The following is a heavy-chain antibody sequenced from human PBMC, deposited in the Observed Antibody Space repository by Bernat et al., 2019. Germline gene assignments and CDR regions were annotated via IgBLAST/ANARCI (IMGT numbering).Heavy chain of an antibody. V-gene: IGHV5-10-1*01. CDR2: IDPSDSYT. J-gene: IGHJ4*02. D-gene: IGHD2/OR15-2a*01. CDR3: ARHVIEGRRSSEGFDY. CDR1: GYSFTSYW. Sequence: EVQLVQSGAEVKKPGESLRISCKGSGYSFTSYWISWVRQMPGKGLEWMGRIDPSDSYTDYSPSFQGHVTISADKSISTAYLQWSSLKASDTAMYYCARHVIEGRRSSEGFDYWGQGTLVTVSS.